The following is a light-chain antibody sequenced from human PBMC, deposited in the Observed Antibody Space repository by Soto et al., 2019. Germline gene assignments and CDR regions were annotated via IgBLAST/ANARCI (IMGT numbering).Light chain of an antibody. CDR1: QSVRSN. J-gene: IGKJ2*01. V-gene: IGKV3-15*01. Sequence: EVVMTQSPATRSVSPGEGATLSCWASQSVRSNLAWYQQKPGQAPRLLIYGASTRATSVPARFSGSGSGTEFTLTISSLQSEDFAVYYCQQYDNWPPYTFGQGTKLEI. CDR2: GAS. CDR3: QQYDNWPPYT.